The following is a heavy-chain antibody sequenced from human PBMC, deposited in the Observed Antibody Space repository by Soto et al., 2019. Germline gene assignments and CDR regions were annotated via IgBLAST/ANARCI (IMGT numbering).Heavy chain of an antibody. D-gene: IGHD5-18*01. CDR2: ISGSGGST. V-gene: IGHV3-23*01. CDR3: AKDENTAMVKSNWFDP. Sequence: PGGSLRLSCAASGFTFSSYAMSWVRQAPGKGLEWVSAISGSGGSTYYADSVKGRFTISRDNSKNTLYLQMNSLRAEDTAVYYCAKDENTAMVKSNWFDPWGQGTLVTVSS. CDR1: GFTFSSYA. J-gene: IGHJ5*02.